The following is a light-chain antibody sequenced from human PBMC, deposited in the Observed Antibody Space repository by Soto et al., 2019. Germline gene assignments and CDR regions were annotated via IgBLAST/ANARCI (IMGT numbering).Light chain of an antibody. CDR1: QSVSSSY. Sequence: EIVMTQSPAILSVSPGEGASLSCRASQSVSSSYLAWYQQKPGQAPRLLIYGASSRATGIPDRFSGSGSGTDFTLTISRLEPEDFAVYYCQQYGSSSTFGQGTRLEIK. CDR2: GAS. V-gene: IGKV3-20*01. CDR3: QQYGSSST. J-gene: IGKJ5*01.